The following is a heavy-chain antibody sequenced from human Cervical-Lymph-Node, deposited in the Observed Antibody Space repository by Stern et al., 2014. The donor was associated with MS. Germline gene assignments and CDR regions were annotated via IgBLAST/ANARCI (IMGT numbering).Heavy chain of an antibody. J-gene: IGHJ4*02. D-gene: IGHD3-22*01. V-gene: IGHV1-69*01. CDR3: ASSPPYYDSSGYYYYFDY. CDR1: GGTFSSYA. Sequence: QMQLGQSGAEVKKPGSSVKVSCKSSGGTFSSYAISWVRQAPGQGLEWMGGTIPIFGTAHYAQKFQDRVPITADESTSTAYMELSSLRSEDTAVYYCASSPPYYDSSGYYYYFDYWGQGTLVTVSS. CDR2: TIPIFGTA.